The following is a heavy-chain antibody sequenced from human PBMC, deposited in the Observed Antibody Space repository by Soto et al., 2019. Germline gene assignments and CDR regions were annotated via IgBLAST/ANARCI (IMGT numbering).Heavy chain of an antibody. J-gene: IGHJ6*03. Sequence: GGSLRLSCAASGFTFSSYSMNWVRQAPGKGLEWVPSISSSSSYIYYADSVKGRFTISRDNAKNSLYLQMNSLRAEDTAVYYCARDSYSSSWSNRDGYYMDVWGKGTTVTVSS. CDR1: GFTFSSYS. D-gene: IGHD6-13*01. CDR3: ARDSYSSSWSNRDGYYMDV. CDR2: ISSSSSYI. V-gene: IGHV3-21*01.